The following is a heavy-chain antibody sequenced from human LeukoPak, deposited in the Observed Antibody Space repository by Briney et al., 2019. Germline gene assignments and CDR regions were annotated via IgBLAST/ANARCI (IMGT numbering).Heavy chain of an antibody. CDR2: IIPIFGTA. Sequence: SVKVSCKASGGTFSSYAISWVRQAPGQGLEWMGGIIPIFGTANYAQKFQGRVTITADESTSTAYMELSSLRSDDTAVYYCARDVYSIAAAGTFDYWGQGTLVTVSS. J-gene: IGHJ4*02. D-gene: IGHD6-13*01. V-gene: IGHV1-69*13. CDR1: GGTFSSYA. CDR3: ARDVYSIAAAGTFDY.